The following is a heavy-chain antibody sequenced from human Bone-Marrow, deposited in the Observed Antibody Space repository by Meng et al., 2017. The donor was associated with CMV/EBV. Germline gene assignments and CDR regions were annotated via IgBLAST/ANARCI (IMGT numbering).Heavy chain of an antibody. J-gene: IGHJ3*02. D-gene: IGHD1-26*01. CDR2: IYYSGST. CDR3: ARHGRRGSYLPKATDAFDI. CDR1: GGSISSSSYY. Sequence: GSLRLSCTVSGGSISSSSYYWGWIRQPPGKGLEWIGSIYYSGSTYYNPSLKSRVTISVDTSKNQFSLKLSSVTAADTAVYYCARHGRRGSYLPKATDAFDIWGQGTMVTFSS. V-gene: IGHV4-39*01.